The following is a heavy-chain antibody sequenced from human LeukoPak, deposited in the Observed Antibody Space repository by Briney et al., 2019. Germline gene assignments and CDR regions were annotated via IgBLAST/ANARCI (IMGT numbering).Heavy chain of an antibody. CDR2: ISGSGGST. J-gene: IGHJ4*02. V-gene: IGHV3-23*01. D-gene: IGHD3-16*01. CDR3: AKALFPRGTGELPDY. CDR1: GFTFSSYA. Sequence: KSGGSLRLSCAASGFTFSSYAMSWVRQAPGKGLEWVSAISGSGGSTYYADSVKGRFTISRDNSKNTLYLQMNSLRAEDTAVYYCAKALFPRGTGELPDYWGQGTLVTVSS.